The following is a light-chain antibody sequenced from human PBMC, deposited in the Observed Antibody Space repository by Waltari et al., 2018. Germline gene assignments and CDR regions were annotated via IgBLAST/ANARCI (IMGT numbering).Light chain of an antibody. CDR2: DVS. Sequence: QSALTQPASVSGSPGQSITIFCTGTKSDVGFYNYVSWYQQHPGKAPKVIIYDVSQRPSGISNRFYGSKSGNTASLTISGLQADDEADYYCKSYTGTGSWVFGGGTKLTVL. CDR3: KSYTGTGSWV. CDR1: KSDVGFYNY. J-gene: IGLJ3*02. V-gene: IGLV2-14*03.